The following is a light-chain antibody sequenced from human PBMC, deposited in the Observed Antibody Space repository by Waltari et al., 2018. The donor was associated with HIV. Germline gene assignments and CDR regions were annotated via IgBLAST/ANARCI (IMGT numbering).Light chain of an antibody. CDR2: RNN. J-gene: IGLJ2*01. Sequence: QSVLTQPPSASGTPGQRVTISCSGSRSNIGSNYVYWYQQRTGTAPKLLIYRNNQRPSGVPDRFSGSKSGTSASLAISGLRSEDEADYYCAAWDDSLSGHVVFGGGTKLTVL. CDR3: AAWDDSLSGHVV. V-gene: IGLV1-47*01. CDR1: RSNIGSNY.